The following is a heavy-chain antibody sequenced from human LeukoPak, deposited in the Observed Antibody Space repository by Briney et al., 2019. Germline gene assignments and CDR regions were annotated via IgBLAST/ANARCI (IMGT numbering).Heavy chain of an antibody. J-gene: IGHJ4*02. CDR3: ARVGWFGELTRRPGGDC. CDR1: GFTFGSYW. V-gene: IGHV3-7*01. CDR2: IKQDGSEK. Sequence: GGSLRLSCAASGFTFGSYWMIWVRQAPGKGLEWVANIKQDGSEKHYVDHVKGRFTISRDNAENSLYLQMNTLRAEDTAVYYCARVGWFGELTRRPGGDCWGQGTLVTVSS. D-gene: IGHD3-10*01.